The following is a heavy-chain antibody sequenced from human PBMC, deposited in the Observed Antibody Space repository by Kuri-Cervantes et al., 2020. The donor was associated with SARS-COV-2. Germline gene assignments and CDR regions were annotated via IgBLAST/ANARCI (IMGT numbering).Heavy chain of an antibody. CDR2: IYTGGTT. D-gene: IGHD1-14*01. CDR1: GFTVSSNY. V-gene: IGHV3-53*01. CDR3: AREGSNDHHDYYDYYMDV. Sequence: GESLKISCAASGFTVSSNYMSWVRQAPGKGLEWVSIIYTGGTTHYADSVKGRFTISRDNSKNMLYLQMNSLRAEDTAVYYCAREGSNDHHDYYDYYMDVWGKGTTVTVSS. J-gene: IGHJ6*03.